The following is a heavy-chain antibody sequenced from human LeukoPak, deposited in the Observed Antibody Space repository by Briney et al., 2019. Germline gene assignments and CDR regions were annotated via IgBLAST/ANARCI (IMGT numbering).Heavy chain of an antibody. Sequence: GGSLRLSCAASGFTVSTNCMTWVRQAPGKGLEWASTIYSGGTTYYADSVMGRFTISRHNSRNTLYLQIISLRAEDTAVYYCARVDTVMAYYFDLWGQGALVTVSS. CDR1: GFTVSTNC. CDR3: ARVDTVMAYYFDL. D-gene: IGHD5-18*01. J-gene: IGHJ4*02. CDR2: IYSGGTT. V-gene: IGHV3-53*04.